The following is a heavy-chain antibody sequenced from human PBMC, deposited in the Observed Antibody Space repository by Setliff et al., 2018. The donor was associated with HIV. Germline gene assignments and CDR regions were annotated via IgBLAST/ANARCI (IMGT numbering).Heavy chain of an antibody. CDR3: ARVSCSSWYSIPRYYYYSMDV. D-gene: IGHD6-13*01. Sequence: SETLSLTCTVSAGSISSSNYYWGWIRQPPGKGLEWIGSIYYSFSGSTYYNPSLRSRVTTSVDTSKNQFSLRLRSVTAADTAVYYCARVSCSSWYSIPRYYYYSMDVWGNGTTVTVSS. J-gene: IGHJ6*03. CDR2: IYYSFSGST. CDR1: AGSISSSNYY. V-gene: IGHV4-39*07.